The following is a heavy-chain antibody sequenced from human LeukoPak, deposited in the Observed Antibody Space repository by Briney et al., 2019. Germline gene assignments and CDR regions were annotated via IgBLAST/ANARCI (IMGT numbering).Heavy chain of an antibody. CDR3: SKAGDTNYYRYGDY. J-gene: IGHJ4*02. CDR1: KFTFSTYG. D-gene: IGHD5-18*01. V-gene: IGHV3-30*02. Sequence: GGSLRLSCATSKFTFSTYGMHWVRQAPGKGLEWVSFIRYDGSNKYYADSVKGRFTISRDNAKSTLYLQMNNLRGEDTALYYCSKAGDTNYYRYGDYWGQGTLVTVSS. CDR2: IRYDGSNK.